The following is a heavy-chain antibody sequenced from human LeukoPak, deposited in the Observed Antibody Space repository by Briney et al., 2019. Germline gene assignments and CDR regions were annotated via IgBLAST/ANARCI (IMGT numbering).Heavy chain of an antibody. D-gene: IGHD3-22*01. CDR2: IYHSGST. J-gene: IGHJ4*02. CDR3: ARVGVSVLYYYDSSGYQHPFDY. Sequence: PSETLSLTCTVSGVSISSSNSYWGWIRQPPGRGLEWIGSIYHSGSTYYNPSLKSRVTISVDTSKNQFSLKLSSVTAADTAVYYCARVGVSVLYYYDSSGYQHPFDYWGQGTLVTVSS. V-gene: IGHV4-39*07. CDR1: GVSISSSNSY.